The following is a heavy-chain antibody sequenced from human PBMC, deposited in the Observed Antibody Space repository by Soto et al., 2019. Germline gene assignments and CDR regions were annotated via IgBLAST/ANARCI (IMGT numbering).Heavy chain of an antibody. CDR3: ARGDIVVVPAAILHDY. CDR1: GYTFTGYY. D-gene: IGHD2-2*02. CDR2: INPNSGGT. Sequence: GASVKVSCKASGYTFTGYYMHWVRQAPGQGLEWMGWINPNSGGTNYAQKFQGRVTMTRDTPISTAYMELSRLRSDDTAVYYCARGDIVVVPAAILHDYWGQGTLVTVSS. V-gene: IGHV1-2*02. J-gene: IGHJ4*02.